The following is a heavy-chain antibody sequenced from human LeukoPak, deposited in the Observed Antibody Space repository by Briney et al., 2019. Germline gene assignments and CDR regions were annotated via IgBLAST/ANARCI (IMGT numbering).Heavy chain of an antibody. CDR2: MYRSDAT. D-gene: IGHD1-14*01. CDR3: ARDLPDQGAY. J-gene: IGHJ4*02. CDR1: GLTVSSNY. Sequence: GGSLRLSCAASGLTVSSNYMSWVRQAPGKGLEWVSVMYRSDATYYADSVKGRFTMSRDSSKNTGYLQMNSLRSEDTAVYYCARDLPDQGAYWGQGTLVIVSS. V-gene: IGHV3-53*01.